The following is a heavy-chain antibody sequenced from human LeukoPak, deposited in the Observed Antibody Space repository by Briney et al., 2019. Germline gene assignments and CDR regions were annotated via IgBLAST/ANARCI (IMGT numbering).Heavy chain of an antibody. CDR2: ITGGGGST. CDR3: AKLSGYPGAY. CDR1: GFTFSSNA. V-gene: IGHV3-23*01. Sequence: GGSLRLSCAASGFTFSSNAMSWVRQAPGKGLEWVPDITGGGGSTYYADSVKGRFTISRDNSKNTLYLQMNSLRAEDTAVYFCAKLSGYPGAYWGQGTLVTVSS. D-gene: IGHD3-22*01. J-gene: IGHJ4*02.